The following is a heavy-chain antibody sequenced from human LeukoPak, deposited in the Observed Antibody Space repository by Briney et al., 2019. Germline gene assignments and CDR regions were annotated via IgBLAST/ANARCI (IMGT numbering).Heavy chain of an antibody. CDR3: AKDHAAVNYYYMGV. CDR1: GLTLRSYA. CDR2: ISGSSSST. Sequence: SGGPLSLSCAASGLTLRSYAMSWVRQAPGKGLEWVLAISGSSSSTYYADTVKGRSAISRNNSKNTLYLPMNSLKAEDKAVYYCAKDHAAVNYYYMGVWGKGTTVTVAS. J-gene: IGHJ6*03. D-gene: IGHD6-19*01. V-gene: IGHV3-23*01.